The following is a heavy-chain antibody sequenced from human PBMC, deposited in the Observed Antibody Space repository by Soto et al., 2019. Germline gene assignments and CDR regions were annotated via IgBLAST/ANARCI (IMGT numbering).Heavy chain of an antibody. Sequence: GGSLRLSCAASRFTFSSYGMHWVRQAPGKGLEWVAVISYDGSNKYYADSVKGRFTISRDNSKNTLYLQMNSLRAEDTAVYYCAKSRRLRGYYYYGMDVWGQGTTVTVSS. V-gene: IGHV3-30*18. CDR2: ISYDGSNK. CDR1: RFTFSSYG. D-gene: IGHD3-16*01. CDR3: AKSRRLRGYYYYGMDV. J-gene: IGHJ6*02.